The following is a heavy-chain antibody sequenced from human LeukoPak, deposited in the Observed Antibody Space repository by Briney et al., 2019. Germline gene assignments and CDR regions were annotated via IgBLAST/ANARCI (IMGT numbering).Heavy chain of an antibody. V-gene: IGHV1-3*01. D-gene: IGHD1-26*01. Sequence: ASVKVSCKASGYTFTSYAMHWVRQAPGQRLEWMGWINAGNGNTKYSQKFQGRVTITRDTSASTAYMELSSLRSEDTAVYYCARVLWERYDAFDIWGQGTMVTVSS. CDR3: ARVLWERYDAFDI. CDR2: INAGNGNT. CDR1: GYTFTSYA. J-gene: IGHJ3*02.